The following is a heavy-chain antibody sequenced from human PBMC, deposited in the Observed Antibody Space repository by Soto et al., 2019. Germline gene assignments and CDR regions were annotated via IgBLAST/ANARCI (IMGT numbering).Heavy chain of an antibody. CDR3: AKDFEQWLHPYYFHY. V-gene: IGHV3-30*18. Sequence: GGSLRLSCAASRFTFSSSGMHWVRQSPGKGLEWVALISYDGSHQFYADSVKGRFTISRDNSINTLFLQMNSLRVEDTGLYYCAKDFEQWLHPYYFHYWGQGTLVTVSS. CDR2: ISYDGSHQ. D-gene: IGHD6-19*01. J-gene: IGHJ4*02. CDR1: RFTFSSSG.